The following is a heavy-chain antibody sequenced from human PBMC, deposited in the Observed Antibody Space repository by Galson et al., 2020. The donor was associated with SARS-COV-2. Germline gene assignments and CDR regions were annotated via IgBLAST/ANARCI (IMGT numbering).Heavy chain of an antibody. Sequence: SETLSLTCTVSGGSISSGGYYWSWIRQHPGKGLEWIGYIYYSGSTYYNPSLKSRVTISVDTSKNQFSLKLSSVTAADTAVYYCARCSSRATWYVDLWGRGTLVTVSS. CDR3: ARCSSRATWYVDL. CDR2: IYYSGST. CDR1: GGSISSGGYY. D-gene: IGHD6-13*01. V-gene: IGHV4-31*03. J-gene: IGHJ2*01.